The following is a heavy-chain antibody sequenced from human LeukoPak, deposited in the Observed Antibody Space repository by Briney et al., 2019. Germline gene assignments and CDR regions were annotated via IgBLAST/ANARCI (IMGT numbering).Heavy chain of an antibody. CDR3: AGGGDIVVVPAAVYFDY. Sequence: GRSLRLSCAASGFTFSSYGMHWVRQAPGKGLEWVAVIWYDGSNKYYADSVKGRFTISRDNSKNTLYLQMNSLRAEDTAVYYCAGGGDIVVVPAAVYFDYWGQGTLVTVSS. CDR2: IWYDGSNK. V-gene: IGHV3-33*01. D-gene: IGHD2-2*01. CDR1: GFTFSSYG. J-gene: IGHJ4*02.